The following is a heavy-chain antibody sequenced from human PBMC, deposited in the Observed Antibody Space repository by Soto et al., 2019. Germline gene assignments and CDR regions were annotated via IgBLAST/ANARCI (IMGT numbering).Heavy chain of an antibody. Sequence: GGSLRLSCAASGFTFSDYYMSWIRQAPGKGLEWVSYISSSGSTIYYADSVKGRFTISRDNAKNSLYLQMNSLRAEDTAVYYCARVVGYCSGGSCLNWFDPWGQGTLVTVSS. D-gene: IGHD2-15*01. CDR2: ISSSGSTI. J-gene: IGHJ5*02. CDR1: GFTFSDYY. V-gene: IGHV3-11*01. CDR3: ARVVGYCSGGSCLNWFDP.